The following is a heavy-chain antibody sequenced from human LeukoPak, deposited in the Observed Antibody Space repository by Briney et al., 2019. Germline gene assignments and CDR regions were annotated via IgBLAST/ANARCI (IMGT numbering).Heavy chain of an antibody. Sequence: ASVKVSCKASGYTFTSYYMHWVRQAPGQGLEWMGIINPSGGSTSYAQKFQGRVTMTRDMSTSTVYMELSSLRSEDTAVYYCARTDYGDYFFDYWGQGTLVTVSS. D-gene: IGHD4-17*01. CDR1: GYTFTSYY. CDR2: INPSGGST. CDR3: ARTDYGDYFFDY. J-gene: IGHJ4*02. V-gene: IGHV1-46*01.